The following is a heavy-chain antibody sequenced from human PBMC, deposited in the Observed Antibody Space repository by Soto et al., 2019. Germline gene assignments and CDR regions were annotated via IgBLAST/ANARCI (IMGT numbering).Heavy chain of an antibody. J-gene: IGHJ6*02. D-gene: IGHD2-2*01. Sequence: QVQLVQSGAEVKKPGSSVKVSCKASGGTFSSYAISWVRQAPGQGLEWMGGIIPIFGTANYAQKFQGRVTITADESTSTAYMELSSLRSEDTAVYYCARVRGGYCISTSCYPGGVYYYYGMDVWGQGTTVTVSS. CDR3: ARVRGGYCISTSCYPGGVYYYYGMDV. CDR2: IIPIFGTA. V-gene: IGHV1-69*12. CDR1: GGTFSSYA.